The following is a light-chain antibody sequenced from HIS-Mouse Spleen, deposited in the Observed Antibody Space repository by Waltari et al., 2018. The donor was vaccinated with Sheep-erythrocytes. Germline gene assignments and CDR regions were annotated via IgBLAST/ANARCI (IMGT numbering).Light chain of an antibody. CDR3: CSYAGSSTPWV. CDR1: SSDVGSYNL. V-gene: IGLV2-23*01. Sequence: QSALTQPASVSGSPGQSITISCTGTSSDVGSYNLVSWYQPHPGKAPQPLIYEGSKRPSGVSNRFSGSKSGNTASLTISGLHAEDEADYYCCSYAGSSTPWVFGGGTKLTVL. J-gene: IGLJ3*02. CDR2: EGS.